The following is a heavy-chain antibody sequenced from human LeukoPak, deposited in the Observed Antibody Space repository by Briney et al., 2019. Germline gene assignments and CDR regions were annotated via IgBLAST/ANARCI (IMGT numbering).Heavy chain of an antibody. CDR2: ILYSGST. CDR3: ARSMVRGKENWFDP. D-gene: IGHD3-10*01. CDR1: GDSISSSMFY. J-gene: IGHJ5*02. Sequence: SETLSLTCTVSGDSISSSMFYWGWIRQPPGRGLEWIGNILYSGSTYYNPSLKSRVTISVDTSKNQFSLKLSSVTAADTAVYYCARSMVRGKENWFDPWGQGTLVTVSS. V-gene: IGHV4-39*07.